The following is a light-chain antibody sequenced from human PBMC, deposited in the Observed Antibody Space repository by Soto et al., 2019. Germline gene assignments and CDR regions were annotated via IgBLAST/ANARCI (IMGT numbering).Light chain of an antibody. CDR2: DGG. CDR1: NIGSKS. J-gene: IGLJ3*02. CDR3: QTWGTGISWV. Sequence: SYELTQPPSVSVAPGQTARITCGGDNIGSKSVHWYQQKPGQAPVLVVYDGGDRPSGIPARFSGSNSGNTATLTISRVEAGDEADYYCQTWGTGISWVFGGGTKLTVL. V-gene: IGLV3-21*02.